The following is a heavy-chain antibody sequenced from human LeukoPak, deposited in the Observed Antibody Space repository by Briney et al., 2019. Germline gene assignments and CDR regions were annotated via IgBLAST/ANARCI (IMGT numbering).Heavy chain of an antibody. CDR2: ISSAGTTK. Sequence: GGSLRLSCAASGFTFSSYEMNWVRQAPGKGLEWISYISSAGTTKIYADSVKGRFTISRDNAKNSLYLQMNSLRAEDTAVYYCASNDRRYCSSTSCYGPGYWGQGTLVTVSS. CDR3: ASNDRRYCSSTSCYGPGY. V-gene: IGHV3-48*03. CDR1: GFTFSSYE. D-gene: IGHD2-2*01. J-gene: IGHJ4*02.